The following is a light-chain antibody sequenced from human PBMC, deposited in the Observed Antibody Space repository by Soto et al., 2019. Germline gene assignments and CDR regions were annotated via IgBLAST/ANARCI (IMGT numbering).Light chain of an antibody. CDR1: SSDVGAYNY. V-gene: IGLV2-14*01. CDR2: DVS. J-gene: IGLJ1*01. Sequence: QSVLTQPASVSGSPGQSITISCTGTSSDVGAYNYVSWFQQHPGKAPKLMIYDVSDRPSGVSNRFSGSKSVNTASLTISGLQAEDEADYCSSYTTSSTRYVFGTGTKVTVL. CDR3: SSYTTSSTRYV.